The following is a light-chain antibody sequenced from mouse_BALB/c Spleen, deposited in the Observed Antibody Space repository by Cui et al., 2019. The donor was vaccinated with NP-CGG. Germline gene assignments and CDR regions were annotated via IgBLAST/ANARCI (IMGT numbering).Light chain of an antibody. CDR3: ALWYSNHWV. Sequence: HAVVTQESARTTSPGETVTLTGRSSTGAVTTSNYANWVQEKPDHLFTGLIGGTNNRAPGVPARFSGSLIGDKAALTITGAQTEDEAIYFCALWYSNHWVFGGGTKLTVL. V-gene: IGLV1*01. J-gene: IGLJ1*01. CDR1: TGAVTTSNY. CDR2: GTN.